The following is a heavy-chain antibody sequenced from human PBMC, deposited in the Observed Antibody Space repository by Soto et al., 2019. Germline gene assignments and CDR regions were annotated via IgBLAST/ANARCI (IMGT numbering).Heavy chain of an antibody. CDR3: ARSITIFGVVIIPGYYYYGMDV. Sequence: QVQLVQSGAEVKKPGSSVKVSCKASGGTFSSYAISWVRQAPGQGLEWMGGIIPIFGTANYAQKFQGRVTITADESTSTAYMELSSLGSEDTAVYYCARSITIFGVVIIPGYYYYGMDVWGQGTTVTVSS. J-gene: IGHJ6*02. D-gene: IGHD3-3*01. CDR1: GGTFSSYA. V-gene: IGHV1-69*01. CDR2: IIPIFGTA.